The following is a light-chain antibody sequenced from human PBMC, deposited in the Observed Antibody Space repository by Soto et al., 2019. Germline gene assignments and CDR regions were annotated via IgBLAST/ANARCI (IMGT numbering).Light chain of an antibody. CDR3: QQYGSSAPIT. Sequence: PGERATLSCRASPSVTNFLAWYQQKPGQAPRLLIYGAFNRATGIPARFSGSGSGTDFTLTISRLEPEDFALYFCQQYGSSAPITFGQGTRLEIK. CDR1: PSVTNF. V-gene: IGKV3-20*01. CDR2: GAF. J-gene: IGKJ5*01.